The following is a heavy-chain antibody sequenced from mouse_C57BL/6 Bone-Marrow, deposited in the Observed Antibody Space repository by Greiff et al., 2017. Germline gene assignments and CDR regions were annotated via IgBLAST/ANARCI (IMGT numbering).Heavy chain of an antibody. Sequence: EVMLVESGGGLVQPKGSLKLSCAASGFTFNPYAMHWVRQAPGKGLEWVARIRSQSSNYATYYADSVKDRFTISRDDSQSMLYLQMNNLKTEDTAMYYCVRDVYGLFDCWGQGTTLTVSS. CDR2: IRSQSSNYAT. J-gene: IGHJ2*01. CDR1: GFTFNPYA. D-gene: IGHD1-1*01. V-gene: IGHV10-3*01. CDR3: VRDVYGLFDC.